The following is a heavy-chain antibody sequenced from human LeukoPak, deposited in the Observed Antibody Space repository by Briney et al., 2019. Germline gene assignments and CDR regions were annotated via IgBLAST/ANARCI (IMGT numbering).Heavy chain of an antibody. D-gene: IGHD6-13*01. V-gene: IGHV3-23*01. CDR2: ISGSGGST. CDR1: GFIFNNYG. CDR3: AKDAAYSSSWYLDY. Sequence: GGSLRLSCAASGFIFNNYGLVWVRQAPGKGLEWVSAISGSGGSTYYADSVKGRFTISRDNSKNTLYLQMNSLRAEDTAVYYCAKDAAYSSSWYLDYWGQGTLVTVSS. J-gene: IGHJ4*02.